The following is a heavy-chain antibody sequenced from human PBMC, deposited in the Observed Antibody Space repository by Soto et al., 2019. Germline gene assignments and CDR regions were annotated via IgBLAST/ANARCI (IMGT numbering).Heavy chain of an antibody. CDR2: TYYRSKWYN. CDR1: GDSVSSSSVT. D-gene: IGHD3-22*01. J-gene: IGHJ4*02. CDR3: VRLIGNSWLDY. Sequence: SQTLSLTCAISGDSVSSSSVTWNWIRQSPSRGLEWLGRTYYRSKWYNDYAESVKSRITINPDTSKNQFSLHLNSVTPEDTAVYYCVRLIGNSWLDYWGQGTLVTVSS. V-gene: IGHV6-1*01.